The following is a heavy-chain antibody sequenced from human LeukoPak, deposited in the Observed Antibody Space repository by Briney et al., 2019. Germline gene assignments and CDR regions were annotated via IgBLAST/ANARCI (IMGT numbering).Heavy chain of an antibody. CDR2: IYHSGST. CDR3: ARTGPTNAFDI. CDR1: GYSISSGYY. V-gene: IGHV4-38-2*01. Sequence: SETLSLTCAVSGYSISSGYYWGWIRQPPGKGLEWIGGIYHSGSTYYNPSLKSRVTISVDTSKNQFSLKLSSVTAADTAVYYCARTGPTNAFDIWGQGTMVTVSS. J-gene: IGHJ3*02.